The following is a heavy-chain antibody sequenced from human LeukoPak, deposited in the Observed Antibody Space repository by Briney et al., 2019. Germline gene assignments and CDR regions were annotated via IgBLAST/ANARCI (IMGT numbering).Heavy chain of an antibody. CDR3: AHLDYYDSSGYYSNLHNWFDP. Sequence: QTLSLTCTFSGFSLSTSGVGVGWIRQPPGKALEWLALIYWNADKRYSPSLKSRLTITKDTSKNQVVLTMTNMDPVDTATYYCAHLDYYDSSGYYSNLHNWFDPWGQGTLVTVSS. CDR1: GFSLSTSGVG. D-gene: IGHD3-22*01. J-gene: IGHJ5*02. CDR2: IYWNADK. V-gene: IGHV2-5*01.